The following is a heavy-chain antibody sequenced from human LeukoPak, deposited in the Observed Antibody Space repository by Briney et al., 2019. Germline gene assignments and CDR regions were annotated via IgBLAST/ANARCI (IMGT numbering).Heavy chain of an antibody. D-gene: IGHD3-22*01. J-gene: IGHJ5*02. Sequence: GGSLRLSCAASGFTFSSYSMNWVRQAPGKGLEWVSYISSSSSTIYYADSVKGRFTISRDNAKNSLYLQMNSLRAEDRAVYYCARKRVVKGFDPWGQGTLVTVSS. CDR1: GFTFSSYS. CDR2: ISSSSSTI. CDR3: ARKRVVKGFDP. V-gene: IGHV3-48*01.